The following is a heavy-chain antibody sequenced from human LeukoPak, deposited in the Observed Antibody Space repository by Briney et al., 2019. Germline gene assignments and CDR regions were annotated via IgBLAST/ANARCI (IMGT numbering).Heavy chain of an antibody. CDR1: GGSISSYY. CDR3: VRSDAFDI. CDR2: IYYSGGT. J-gene: IGHJ3*02. V-gene: IGHV4-59*08. Sequence: SETLSLTCTVSGGSISSYYWSWIRQPPGKGLEWIGYIYYSGGTNYNPSLKSRVTISVDTSKNQFSLKLSSVTAADTAVYYCVRSDAFDIWGQGTMVTVSS.